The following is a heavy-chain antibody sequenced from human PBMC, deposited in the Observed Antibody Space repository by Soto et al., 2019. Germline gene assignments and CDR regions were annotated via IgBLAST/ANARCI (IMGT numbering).Heavy chain of an antibody. CDR1: GGSFRREA. CDR3: ARGHEFGGNSDAFEV. D-gene: IGHD2-15*01. J-gene: IGHJ3*01. V-gene: IGHV1-69*14. Sequence: QVQLVQSGAEVKKPGSSVKVSCKASGGSFRREAINWVRQAPGQGPGWMGNILPFFGTSDYAQKFQGRVTVTADMSTTTVYMELSSLRVEDTAVYYCARGHEFGGNSDAFEVWGQGTMVIVSS. CDR2: ILPFFGTS.